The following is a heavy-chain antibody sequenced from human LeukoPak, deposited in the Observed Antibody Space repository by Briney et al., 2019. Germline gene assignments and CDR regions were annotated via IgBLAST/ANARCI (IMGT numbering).Heavy chain of an antibody. CDR1: GFTFDDYG. V-gene: IGHV3-20*04. CDR3: ARSPLGELSLAYYYGMDV. CDR2: INWNGGST. Sequence: GGSLRLSCAASGFTFDDYGMSWVRQAPGKGLEWVPGINWNGGSTGYADSVKGRFTISRDNAKNSLYLQMNSLRAEDTAVYYCARSPLGELSLAYYYGMDVWGQGTTVTVSS. J-gene: IGHJ6*02. D-gene: IGHD3-16*02.